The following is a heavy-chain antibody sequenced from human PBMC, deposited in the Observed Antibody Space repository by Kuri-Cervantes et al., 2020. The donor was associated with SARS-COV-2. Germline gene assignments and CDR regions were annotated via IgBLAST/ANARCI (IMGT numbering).Heavy chain of an antibody. CDR2: INHSGST. V-gene: IGHV4-34*01. D-gene: IGHD5-12*01. CDR3: ARGGYSGYEGWFDP. Sequence: ESLKISCAVYGGSFSGYYWSWIRQPPGKGLEWIGEINHSGSTNYNPSLKSRVTISVDTSKNQSSLKLSSVTAADTAVYYCARGGYSGYEGWFDPWGQGTLVTVSS. J-gene: IGHJ5*02. CDR1: GGSFSGYY.